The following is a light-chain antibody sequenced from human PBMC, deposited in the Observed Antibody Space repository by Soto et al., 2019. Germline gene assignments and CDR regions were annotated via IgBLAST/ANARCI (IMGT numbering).Light chain of an antibody. CDR2: DVS. Sequence: QSALTQPRSVSGSPGQSVTISCTGASGDVGGYNFVSWYQQHPGKAPTLMIFDVSQRPSGVPDRFSGSKSGNTASLTISGLQAEDEADYYCCSYAGSYTFVVFGGGTKLTVL. V-gene: IGLV2-11*01. J-gene: IGLJ2*01. CDR3: CSYAGSYTFVV. CDR1: SGDVGGYNF.